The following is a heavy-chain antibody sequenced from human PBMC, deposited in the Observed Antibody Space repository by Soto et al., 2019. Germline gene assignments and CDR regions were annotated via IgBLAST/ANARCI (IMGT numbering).Heavy chain of an antibody. D-gene: IGHD1-26*01. CDR3: AREFLIVGATSYYGMDV. Sequence: ASVKFSCKASGYTFTSYAMHWVRQAPGQRLEWMGWINAGNGNTKYSQKFQGRVTITRDTSASTAHMELSSLRSEDTAVYYCAREFLIVGATSYYGMDVWGQGTTVTVSS. J-gene: IGHJ6*02. CDR2: INAGNGNT. CDR1: GYTFTSYA. V-gene: IGHV1-3*01.